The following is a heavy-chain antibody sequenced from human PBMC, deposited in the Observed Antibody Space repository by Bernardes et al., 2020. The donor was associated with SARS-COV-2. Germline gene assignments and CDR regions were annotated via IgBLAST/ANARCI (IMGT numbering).Heavy chain of an antibody. CDR2: IYVSGSP. D-gene: IGHD3-22*01. V-gene: IGHV4-61*02. J-gene: IGHJ5*02. CDR1: GGSISSGSYS. Sequence: SETLSLTCIVSGGSISSGSYSWSWIRQPAGKGLEWIGRIYVSGSPYYNSSLKSRVTISVDMSKNQFSLKLSSVTAADTAVYYCTRGYYYDSSGYAPPDHWGQGSLVTASS. CDR3: TRGYYYDSSGYAPPDH.